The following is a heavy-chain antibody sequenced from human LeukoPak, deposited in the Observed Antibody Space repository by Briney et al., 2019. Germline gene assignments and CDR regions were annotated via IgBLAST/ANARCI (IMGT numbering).Heavy chain of an antibody. Sequence: GESLKISCETSGYTFTHSWIAWVRQMPGKGPEYMGIFDPGDSEARYSPSFQGQVTFSVDKSINTAYLQWGSLKASDTGMYYCARLGGSGSFLNPFDQWGQGTLVIVSS. V-gene: IGHV5-51*01. D-gene: IGHD3-10*01. CDR1: GYTFTHSW. J-gene: IGHJ5*02. CDR3: ARLGGSGSFLNPFDQ. CDR2: FDPGDSEA.